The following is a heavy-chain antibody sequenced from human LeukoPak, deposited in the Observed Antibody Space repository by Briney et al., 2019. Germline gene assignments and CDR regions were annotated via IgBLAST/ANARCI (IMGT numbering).Heavy chain of an antibody. CDR3: TRDGEYSSSPEFDC. V-gene: IGHV3-33*01. J-gene: IGHJ4*02. Sequence: GGSLRLSCAASGXTFSSYGMRWVRQAPGKGLEWVAVIWYDGSNKYYADSVKGRFTISRDNAKNSLFLQMNSLRAEDTAVYYCTRDGEYSSSPEFDCWGQGTLVTVSS. D-gene: IGHD6-6*01. CDR1: GXTFSSYG. CDR2: IWYDGSNK.